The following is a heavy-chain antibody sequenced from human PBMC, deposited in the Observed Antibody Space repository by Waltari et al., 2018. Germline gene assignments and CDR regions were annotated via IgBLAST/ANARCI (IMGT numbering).Heavy chain of an antibody. CDR2: LHYSGNT. V-gene: IGHV4-59*03. Sequence: QVQLQQSGPRLVKPSEILTLSCTISGGSINSFYFSWIRQAPGKRLEWIAPLHYSGNTNYNPSFNSRITISLDRSKSELSLNLNSVTTADTAVYYCATSGNLGVIGTWDQGTRVIVSS. CDR1: GGSINSFY. CDR3: ATSGNLGVIGT. D-gene: IGHD3-10*01. J-gene: IGHJ5*02.